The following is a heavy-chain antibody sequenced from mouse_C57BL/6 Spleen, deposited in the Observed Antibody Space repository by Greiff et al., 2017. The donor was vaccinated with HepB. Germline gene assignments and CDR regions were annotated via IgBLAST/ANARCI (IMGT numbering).Heavy chain of an antibody. V-gene: IGHV1-50*01. J-gene: IGHJ2*01. D-gene: IGHD2-5*01. Sequence: VQLQQPGAELVKPGASVKLSCKASGYTFTSYWMQWVKQRPGQGLEWIGEIDPSDSYTNYNQKFKGKATLTVDTSSSTAYMQLSSLTSEDSAVYYWARRGFDYSNSSFDYWGQGTTLTVSS. CDR3: ARRGFDYSNSSFDY. CDR1: GYTFTSYW. CDR2: IDPSDSYT.